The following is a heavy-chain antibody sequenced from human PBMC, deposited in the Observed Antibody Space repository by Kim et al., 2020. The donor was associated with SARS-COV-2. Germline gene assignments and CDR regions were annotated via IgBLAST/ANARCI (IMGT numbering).Heavy chain of an antibody. CDR3: AGGSRRWYGMDV. J-gene: IGHJ6*02. V-gene: IGHV4-31*02. D-gene: IGHD3-10*01. Sequence: YYNPSLKSRIITSKDKSKKQLSLKLNSVTAADTAVYYCAGGSRRWYGMDVWGQGTTVTVSS.